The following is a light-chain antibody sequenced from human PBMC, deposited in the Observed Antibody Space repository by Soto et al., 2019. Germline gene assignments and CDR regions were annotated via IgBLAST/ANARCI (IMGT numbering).Light chain of an antibody. J-gene: IGLJ1*01. CDR1: SSDIGGYNY. CDR3: TSYTTSTTLV. CDR2: DVT. Sequence: QSVLTQPASVSGSPGQSIAISCTGTSSDIGGYNYVSWYQQHPGKAPKLMIHDVTTRPSGVSDRFSGSKSGNTASLTISGLQAEDEADYYCTSYTTSTTLVFGAGTKVT. V-gene: IGLV2-14*01.